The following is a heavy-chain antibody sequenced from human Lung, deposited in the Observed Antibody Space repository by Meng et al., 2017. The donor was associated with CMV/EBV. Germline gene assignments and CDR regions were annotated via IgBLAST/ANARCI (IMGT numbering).Heavy chain of an antibody. D-gene: IGHD3-10*01. CDR1: GFTFSSYE. V-gene: IGHV3-48*03. Sequence: SXAASGFTFSSYEMNWVRQAPGKGLEWVSYISSSGSTIYYADSVKGRFTISRDNAKNSLYLQMNSLRAEDTAVYYCARAGITMVRGVMVDYYGMDVWGQGTTVXVSS. J-gene: IGHJ6*02. CDR3: ARAGITMVRGVMVDYYGMDV. CDR2: ISSSGSTI.